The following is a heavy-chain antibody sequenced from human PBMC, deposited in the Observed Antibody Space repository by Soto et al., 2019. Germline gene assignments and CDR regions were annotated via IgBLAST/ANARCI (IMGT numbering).Heavy chain of an antibody. J-gene: IGHJ6*02. V-gene: IGHV6-1*01. D-gene: IGHD1-7*01. CDR1: GDSVSTNIAA. CDR3: ARDAAPTLNYPHGMDV. Sequence: SQTLSLTCAISGDSVSTNIAAWSWIRQSPSRGLEWLGRTLYRSSKWYNEYAVSVKSRMTINPDTSKNQFSLQLNSVTPEDTAVYYCARDAAPTLNYPHGMDVWGQGTAVTVPS. CDR2: TLYRSSKWYN.